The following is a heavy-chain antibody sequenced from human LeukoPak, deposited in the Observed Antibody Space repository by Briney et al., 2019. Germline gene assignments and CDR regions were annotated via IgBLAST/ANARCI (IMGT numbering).Heavy chain of an antibody. V-gene: IGHV3-23*01. CDR3: AKDRTVVIIPDAFDI. CDR2: SCGDDGDT. Sequence: TGGSLRLSCAASGFTFSSHAMSWVRQAPGKGLEWVSGSCGDDGDTGYADSVKGRFTISRDNSKNTLYLQMNSLRAEDTAAYYCAKDRTVVIIPDAFDIWGQGTMVTVSS. J-gene: IGHJ3*02. D-gene: IGHD3-3*01. CDR1: GFTFSSHA.